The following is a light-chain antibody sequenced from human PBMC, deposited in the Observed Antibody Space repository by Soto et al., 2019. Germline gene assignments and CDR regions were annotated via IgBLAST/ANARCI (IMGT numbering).Light chain of an antibody. V-gene: IGKV1-5*03. J-gene: IGKJ1*01. CDR3: QQYNSYSRT. Sequence: DIQVTQSPPTLSASVGDRVTITCRASQTISTWMAWYQQKPGKAPKLLVYKASSLESGVPSRFSGSGSGTEFTPTISSLQPDDFATYYCQQYNSYSRTFGQGTKVDI. CDR1: QTISTW. CDR2: KAS.